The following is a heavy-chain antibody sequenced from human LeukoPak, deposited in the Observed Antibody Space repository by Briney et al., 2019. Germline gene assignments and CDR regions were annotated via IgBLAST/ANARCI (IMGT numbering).Heavy chain of an antibody. CDR2: ISYDGSNK. V-gene: IGHV3-30-3*01. CDR3: ARGGCSGGSCLLDY. D-gene: IGHD2-15*01. CDR1: GFTFSSYA. J-gene: IGHJ4*02. Sequence: GRSLRLSCAASGFTFSSYAMHWVRQAPGKGLEWVAVISYDGSNKYYADSVKGRFTISRDNSKNTLYLQMNSPRAEDTAVYYCARGGCSGGSCLLDYWGQGTLVTVSS.